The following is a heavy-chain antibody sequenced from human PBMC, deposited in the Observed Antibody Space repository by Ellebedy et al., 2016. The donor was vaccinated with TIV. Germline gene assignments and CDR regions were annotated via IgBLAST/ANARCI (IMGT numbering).Heavy chain of an antibody. CDR3: AGRHFDL. Sequence: GESLKISXATSGFTFTSHWMTWVHQAPGKGLEWVANIKQDAGEKYYLDSVKGRFTITRDNARNSLYLQMNSLRAEDTAVYFCAGRHFDLWGRGTLVTVSS. V-gene: IGHV3-7*01. CDR2: IKQDAGEK. J-gene: IGHJ2*01. CDR1: GFTFTSHW.